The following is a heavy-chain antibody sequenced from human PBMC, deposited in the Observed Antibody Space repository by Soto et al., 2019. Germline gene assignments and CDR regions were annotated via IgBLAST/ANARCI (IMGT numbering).Heavy chain of an antibody. CDR3: ALLGHPFDY. Sequence: QVQLVQSGAEVKKPGASVKVSCKASGYTFTSYYMHWVGQAPGQGLEWMGIITPSGGTTSYAQKSQGRVTMTRDTSTSTVYMELSSLRSEDTAVYYCALLGHPFDYWGQGTLVTVSS. CDR1: GYTFTSYY. V-gene: IGHV1-46*03. CDR2: ITPSGGTT. J-gene: IGHJ4*02.